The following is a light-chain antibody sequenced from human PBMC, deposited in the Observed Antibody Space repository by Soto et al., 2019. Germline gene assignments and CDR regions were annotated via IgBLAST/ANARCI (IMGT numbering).Light chain of an antibody. CDR3: STWGYSLSAVV. Sequence: QAVVTQEASVSGTVGQKVTLSCTGNSNNIGSYVVDWYQQISHGAPKTVMFGNSLPSGISDRFSGSKSGTTASLSISGLEPEDEADYYCSTWGYSLSAVVFGGGTKLTVL. V-gene: IGLV1-36*01. J-gene: IGLJ2*01. CDR1: SNNIGSYV. CDR2: GNS.